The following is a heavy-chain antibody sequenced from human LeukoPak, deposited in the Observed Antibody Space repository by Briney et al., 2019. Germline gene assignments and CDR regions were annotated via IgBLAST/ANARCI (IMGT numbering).Heavy chain of an antibody. CDR1: GFTFSSYE. V-gene: IGHV3-48*01. J-gene: IGHJ4*02. CDR3: ARDSYSSSRNDY. CDR2: ISRGSRTI. Sequence: GGSLRLSCAASGFTFSSYEMNWVRQAPGKGLEWVSNISRGSRTIYYSDSVKGRFTISRDNAKNSLYLQMNSLRTEDTAVYFCARDSYSSSRNDYWGQGTLVTVSS. D-gene: IGHD6-13*01.